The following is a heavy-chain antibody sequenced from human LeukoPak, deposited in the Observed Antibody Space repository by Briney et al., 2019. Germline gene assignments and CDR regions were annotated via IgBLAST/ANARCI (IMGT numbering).Heavy chain of an antibody. J-gene: IGHJ4*02. V-gene: IGHV3-7*01. CDR3: ARDFWGAYRVYYFDY. Sequence: GSLRLSCAASGFTFSNYWMSWVRRAPGKGLEWVANIKQDGSETYYVDSVRGRFTISRDNAKKSLYLQMNSLRAEDTAIYYCARDFWGAYRVYYFDYWGQGTLVTGSS. D-gene: IGHD3-3*01. CDR1: GFTFSNYW. CDR2: IKQDGSET.